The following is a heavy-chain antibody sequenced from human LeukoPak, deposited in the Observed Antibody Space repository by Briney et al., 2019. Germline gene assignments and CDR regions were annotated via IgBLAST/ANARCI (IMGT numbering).Heavy chain of an antibody. CDR2: INAGNGNT. CDR1: GYTFTSHA. Sequence: ASVKVSCKASGYTFTSHAMHWVRQAPGQRLEWMGWINAGNGNTKYSQKFQGRVTITRDTSASTAYMELSSLRSEDTAVYYCARERPAAAPSYYYYGMDVWGQGTTVTVSS. D-gene: IGHD6-13*01. CDR3: ARERPAAAPSYYYYGMDV. J-gene: IGHJ6*02. V-gene: IGHV1-3*01.